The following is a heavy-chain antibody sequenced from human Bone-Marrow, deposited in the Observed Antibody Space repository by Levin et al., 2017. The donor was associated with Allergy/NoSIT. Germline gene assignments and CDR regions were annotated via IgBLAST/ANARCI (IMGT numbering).Heavy chain of an antibody. CDR1: GGSFSGYY. Sequence: PSETLSLTCAVYGGSFSGYYWSWIRQPPGKGLEWIGEINHSGSTNYNPSLKSRVTISVDTSKNQFSLKLSSVTAADTAVYYCARIKYSSSPDYWGQGTLVTVSS. V-gene: IGHV4-34*01. CDR2: INHSGST. CDR3: ARIKYSSSPDY. D-gene: IGHD6-13*01. J-gene: IGHJ4*02.